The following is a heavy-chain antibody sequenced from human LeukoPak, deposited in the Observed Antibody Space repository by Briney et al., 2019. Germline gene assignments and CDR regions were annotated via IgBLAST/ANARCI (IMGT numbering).Heavy chain of an antibody. CDR2: IKHDGGGK. CDR3: ARDRSSGWPGSFDY. V-gene: IGHV3-7*01. J-gene: IGHJ4*02. CDR1: GFTFSSFW. Sequence: GGSLRLSCAASGFTFSSFWMSWVRQAPGKGLEWVANIKHDGGGKYYVDSVKGRFTISRDNAKNSLYLQMNSLRPEDTAVYYCARDRSSGWPGSFDYWGQGTLVTVSS. D-gene: IGHD6-19*01.